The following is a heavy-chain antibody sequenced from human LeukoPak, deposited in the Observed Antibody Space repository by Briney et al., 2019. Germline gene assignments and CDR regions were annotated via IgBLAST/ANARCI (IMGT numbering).Heavy chain of an antibody. CDR3: ARDGRSSGWYQRFDY. CDR2: ISYDGSNK. D-gene: IGHD6-19*01. Sequence: GGSLRLSCAASGVTFSGYAMRWVRQAPGKGLEWAAVISYDGSNKYYADSAKGRFTISKHNSQNPLYLQMNSLRAEDSAVCCCARDGRSSGWYQRFDYGGQGPRAPVSA. J-gene: IGHJ4*02. V-gene: IGHV3-30-3*01. CDR1: GVTFSGYA.